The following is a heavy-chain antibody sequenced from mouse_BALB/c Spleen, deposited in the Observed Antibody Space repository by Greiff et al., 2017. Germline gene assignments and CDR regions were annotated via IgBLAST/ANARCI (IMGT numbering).Heavy chain of an antibody. V-gene: IGHV3-2*02. CDR3: ARRDYYGSSPYYFDY. D-gene: IGHD1-1*01. CDR1: GYSITSDYA. CDR2: ISYSGST. Sequence: EVQLQESGPGLVKPSQSLSLTCTVTGYSITSDYAWNWIRQFPGNKLEWMGYISYSGSTSYNPSLKSRISITRDTSKNQFFLQLNSVTTEDTATYYCARRDYYGSSPYYFDYWGQGTTLTVSS. J-gene: IGHJ2*01.